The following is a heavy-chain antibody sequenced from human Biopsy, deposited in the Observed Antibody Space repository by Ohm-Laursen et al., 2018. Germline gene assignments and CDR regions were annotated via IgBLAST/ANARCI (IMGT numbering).Heavy chain of an antibody. J-gene: IGHJ4*02. CDR2: IYYTGGI. D-gene: IGHD2-2*01. CDR1: GGSISGYH. CDR3: ARMPHFDY. Sequence: SDTLSLTCTVSGGSISGYHWSWIRKSPGKGLEWLAYIYYTGGINSNPSLNGRVTMSLDTSKNQFSLMLIYVTAADTAVYYCARMPHFDYWGQGILVTVSS. V-gene: IGHV4-59*07.